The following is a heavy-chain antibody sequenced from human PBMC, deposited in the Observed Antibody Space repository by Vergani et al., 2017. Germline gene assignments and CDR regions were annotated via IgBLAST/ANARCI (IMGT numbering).Heavy chain of an antibody. CDR2: ISGSGGST. J-gene: IGHJ4*02. CDR1: GFTVSSNY. Sequence: EVQLVESGGGLVQPGGSLRLSCAASGFTVSSNYMSWVRQAPGKGLEWVSAISGSGGSTYYADSVKGRFTITRDKSKNTLYLQMNSLRSEDTAVYYCAKTIQMTTRYWGQGTLVTVSS. D-gene: IGHD4-17*01. CDR3: AKTIQMTTRY. V-gene: IGHV3-23*04.